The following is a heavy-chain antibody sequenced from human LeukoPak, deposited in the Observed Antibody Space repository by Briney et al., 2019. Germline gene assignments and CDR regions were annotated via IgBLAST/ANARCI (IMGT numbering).Heavy chain of an antibody. J-gene: IGHJ4*02. CDR2: IKSKTDGGTT. CDR1: GFTFSNAW. CDR3: TTSDFWSGYYTSDY. V-gene: IGHV3-15*01. D-gene: IGHD3-3*01. Sequence: GGSLRLSCAASGFTFSNAWMSWVRQAPGKGLELVGRIKSKTDGGTTDYAAPVKGRFTISRDDSKNTLYLQMNSLKTEDTAVYYCTTSDFWSGYYTSDYWGQGTLVTVSS.